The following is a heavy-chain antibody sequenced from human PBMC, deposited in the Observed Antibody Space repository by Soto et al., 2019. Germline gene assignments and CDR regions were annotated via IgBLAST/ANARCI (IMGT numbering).Heavy chain of an antibody. CDR1: GDSISSGGYF. D-gene: IGHD3-3*01. CDR3: ARARGRFLEWSSYYYYVDV. J-gene: IGHJ6*03. Sequence: SETLSLTCSVSGDSISSGGYFWTWIRQHPGKGLEWIGYIFYSGSTYYNPSLKSRVTISVDTSKKQFSLTLTSVNAADTAVYYCARARGRFLEWSSYYYYVDVWGKGTTVTVSS. CDR2: IFYSGST. V-gene: IGHV4-31*03.